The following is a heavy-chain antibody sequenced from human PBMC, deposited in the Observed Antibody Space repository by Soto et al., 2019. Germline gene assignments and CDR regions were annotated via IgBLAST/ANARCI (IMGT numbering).Heavy chain of an antibody. J-gene: IGHJ2*01. CDR2: ILKDGSNE. V-gene: IGHV3-30*18. D-gene: IGHD4-4*01. CDR1: RFTFTSYG. CDR3: AKDASVTHSLDWYFDL. Sequence: QVQLVESGGGVVQPGRSLRLSCAASRFTFTSYGMHWVRQAPGKGLEWVAVILKDGSNEYYADSVKGRFTISRDNSKNTLYLQLNSLRAEDTAVYYCAKDASVTHSLDWYFDLWGRGTLVSVSS.